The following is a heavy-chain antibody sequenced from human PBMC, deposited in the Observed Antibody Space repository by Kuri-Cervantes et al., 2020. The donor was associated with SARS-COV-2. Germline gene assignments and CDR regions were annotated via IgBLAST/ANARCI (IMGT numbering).Heavy chain of an antibody. J-gene: IGHJ4*02. CDR2: ISSSSSTI. V-gene: IGHV3-48*02. CDR3: ARRTVVTTTVLDY. D-gene: IGHD4-17*01. CDR1: GFTFSSYS. Sequence: GESLKISCAASGFTFSSYSMNWVRQAPGKGLEWVSYISSSSSTIYSADSVKGRFTISRDNAKNSLYLQMNSLRDEDTAVYYCARRTVVTTTVLDYWGQGTLVTVSS.